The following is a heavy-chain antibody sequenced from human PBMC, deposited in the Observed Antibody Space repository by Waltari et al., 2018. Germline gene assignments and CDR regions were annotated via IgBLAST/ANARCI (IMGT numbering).Heavy chain of an antibody. CDR2: IKQNRREK. Sequence: EVQLVESGGGLVQPGGSLRLSCVGSGFTFGTYWMSWVRHSPGKGLEWVANIKQNRREKSYVDSVKGRFIISRDDAQNSLYLQLNSLRAEDTAVYYCARRRGGGYWYFDLWGRGTLVTVSS. J-gene: IGHJ2*01. D-gene: IGHD2-15*01. CDR1: GFTFGTYW. V-gene: IGHV3-7*01. CDR3: ARRRGGGYWYFDL.